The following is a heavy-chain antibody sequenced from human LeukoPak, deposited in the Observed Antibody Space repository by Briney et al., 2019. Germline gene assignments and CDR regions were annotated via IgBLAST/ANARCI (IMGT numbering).Heavy chain of an antibody. V-gene: IGHV3-30*02. Sequence: GGSLRLSCAASGFTFSSYGMHWVRQAPGKGLEWVAFIRYDGSNKNYADSVKGRFTISRDNSKNTLYLQMNSLRAEDTAVYYCARDVGGRVVLDDRQYDILTGYYHHLYYYYYMDVWGKGTTVTVSS. CDR1: GFTFSSYG. CDR3: ARDVGGRVVLDDRQYDILTGYYHHLYYYYYMDV. J-gene: IGHJ6*03. CDR2: IRYDGSNK. D-gene: IGHD3-9*01.